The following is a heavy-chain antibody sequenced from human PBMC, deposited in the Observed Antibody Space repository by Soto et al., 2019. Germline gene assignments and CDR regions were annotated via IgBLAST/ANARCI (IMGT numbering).Heavy chain of an antibody. CDR2: VYCTETT. Sequence: PSETLSLTCSLSGGSINSSDHFWGWIWQTPGKGLEWIGSVYCTETTYYNPSLKSPVTISVETSRNTFSLKVNSVTAADTGIYYCARQRVLSTNMFITSFDPWGQGTLVTVSS. CDR1: GGSINSSDHF. V-gene: IGHV4-39*01. CDR3: ARQRVLSTNMFITSFDP. D-gene: IGHD3-10*02. J-gene: IGHJ5*02.